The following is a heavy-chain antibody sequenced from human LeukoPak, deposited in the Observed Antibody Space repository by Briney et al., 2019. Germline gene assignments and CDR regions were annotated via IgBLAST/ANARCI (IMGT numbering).Heavy chain of an antibody. CDR3: ARGLPITGTTFYYYGMDV. Sequence: SETLSLTCAVYGGSFSGYYWSCIRQPPGKGLEWIGEINHSGSTNYNPSLKSRVTISVDTSKNQFSLKLSSVTAADTAVYYCARGLPITGTTFYYYGMDVWGQGTTVTVSS. V-gene: IGHV4-34*01. J-gene: IGHJ6*02. D-gene: IGHD1-7*01. CDR2: INHSGST. CDR1: GGSFSGYY.